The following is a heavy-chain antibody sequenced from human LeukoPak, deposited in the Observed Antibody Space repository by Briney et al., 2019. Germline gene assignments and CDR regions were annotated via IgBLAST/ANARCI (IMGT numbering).Heavy chain of an antibody. D-gene: IGHD6-19*01. V-gene: IGHV4-59*11. CDR3: ARGLGAVAGRIYDGFDM. J-gene: IGHJ3*02. CDR1: GGSISSHY. CDR2: IYFSGST. Sequence: SETLSLTCTVSGGSISSHYWSWIRQPPGKGLEWIGYIYFSGSTNYNPSLKSRVSISIDTPNNQFSLKLSSVTAADTGVYYCARGLGAVAGRIYDGFDMWGQGTMVTVSS.